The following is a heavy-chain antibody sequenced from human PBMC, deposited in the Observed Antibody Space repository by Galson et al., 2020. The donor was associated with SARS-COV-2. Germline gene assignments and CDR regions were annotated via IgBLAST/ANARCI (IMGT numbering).Heavy chain of an antibody. CDR3: ARDYCSSTSCYYAGGMDV. V-gene: IGHV3-30*04. CDR2: ISYDGSNK. Sequence: GGSLRLSCAASGFTFSSYAMHWVRQAPGKGLEWVGVISYDGSNKYYADSVKGRFTISRDNSKNTLYLQMNSLRAEDTAVYYCARDYCSSTSCYYAGGMDVWGQGTTVTVSS. D-gene: IGHD2-2*01. CDR1: GFTFSSYA. J-gene: IGHJ6*02.